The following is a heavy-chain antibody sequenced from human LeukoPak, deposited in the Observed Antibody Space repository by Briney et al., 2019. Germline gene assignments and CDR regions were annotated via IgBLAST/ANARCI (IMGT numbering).Heavy chain of an antibody. CDR3: ARVFYYGSGTYYNDY. CDR1: GFTVSSNY. J-gene: IGHJ4*02. D-gene: IGHD3-10*01. CDR2: IYSGGST. V-gene: IGHV3-66*01. Sequence: GGSLRLSCAASGFTVSSNYMSWVRQAPGKGLEWVSVIYSGGSTYYADSVKGRFTISRDNSKNTLYLQMNSLRAEDTAVYFCARVFYYGSGTYYNDYWGQGTLVTVSS.